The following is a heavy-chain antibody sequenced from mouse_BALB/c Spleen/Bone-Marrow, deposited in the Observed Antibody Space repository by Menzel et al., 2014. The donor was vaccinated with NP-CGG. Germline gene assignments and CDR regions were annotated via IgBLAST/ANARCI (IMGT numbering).Heavy chain of an antibody. CDR1: GFTFTSYW. CDR3: ARDGNYRYAMDY. D-gene: IGHD2-1*01. CDR2: INPSNSRT. Sequence: QVQLQQSGAELVKPGASVKLSCMASGFTFTSYWIHWVKQRPGQGPEWIGEINPSNSRTNYNEKFKSKATLTEDKSSSTAYMQLSSLTSEDSAVYYCARDGNYRYAMDYWGQGTSVTVSS. V-gene: IGHV1S81*02. J-gene: IGHJ4*01.